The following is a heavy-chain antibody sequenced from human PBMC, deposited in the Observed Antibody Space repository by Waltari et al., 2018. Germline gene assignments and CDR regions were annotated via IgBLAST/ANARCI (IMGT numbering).Heavy chain of an antibody. CDR2: IYHSGST. V-gene: IGHV4-4*02. CDR1: GGPISRSNC. Sequence: QVQLQESGPGLVKPSGTLSLPCAVSGGPISRSNCWSSFRQPPGKGLEWMGEIYHSGSTNYNPSLKSRVTISVDKSKNQFSLKLSSGTAADTAVYYCASKEVSTFGGVAPFDYWGQGTLVTVSS. D-gene: IGHD3-16*01. CDR3: ASKEVSTFGGVAPFDY. J-gene: IGHJ4*02.